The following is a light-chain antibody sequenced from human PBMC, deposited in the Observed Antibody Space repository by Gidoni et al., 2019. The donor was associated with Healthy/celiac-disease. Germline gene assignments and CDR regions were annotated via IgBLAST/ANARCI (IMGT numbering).Light chain of an antibody. V-gene: IGLV3-25*03. CDR1: ALPKQY. Sequence: SYELTQPPSVSVSPGQTARITCSGDALPKQYAYWYQQKPGQAPVLVIYKDSERPSGIPERFSGSSSGTTVTLTISGVQAEDEADYYCQSADSSGTWGVFGGGTKLTV. J-gene: IGLJ3*02. CDR2: KDS. CDR3: QSADSSGTWGV.